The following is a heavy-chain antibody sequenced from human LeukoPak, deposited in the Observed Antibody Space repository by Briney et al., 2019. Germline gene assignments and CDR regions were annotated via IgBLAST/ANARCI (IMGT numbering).Heavy chain of an antibody. Sequence: GGSLRLSCAAPGFTFTTYGLHWVRQAPGKGLEWVAAIASNGGSEYYADSVKGRFAISRDNSKNTLFLQMNSLRPDDTAVYYCAKRGHYSINWYHYFDYWGQGTLVTVSS. V-gene: IGHV3-30*18. CDR3: AKRGHYSINWYHYFDY. CDR2: IASNGGSE. CDR1: GFTFTTYG. D-gene: IGHD6-13*01. J-gene: IGHJ4*02.